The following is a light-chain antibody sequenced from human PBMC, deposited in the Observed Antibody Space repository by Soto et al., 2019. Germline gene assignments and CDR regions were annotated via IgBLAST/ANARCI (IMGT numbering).Light chain of an antibody. CDR1: QTITHY. Sequence: DIHMSQSPSFLSASVGASVTITCRANQTITHYLNWYQQKPGKAPKLLIYDASNLERGVPSRFSGSGSGTDFSLTVDSLQPEDTATYYCQQYDHPPYTFGQGTKLEIK. V-gene: IGKV1-33*01. J-gene: IGKJ2*01. CDR2: DAS. CDR3: QQYDHPPYT.